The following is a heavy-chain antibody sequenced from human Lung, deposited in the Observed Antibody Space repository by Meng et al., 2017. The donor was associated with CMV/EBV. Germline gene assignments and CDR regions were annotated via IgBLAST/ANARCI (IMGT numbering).Heavy chain of an antibody. CDR3: ARELDLQLGYCSGGSCYGRGNWFDP. V-gene: IGHV1-2*02. CDR2: INPNSGGT. D-gene: IGHD2-15*01. J-gene: IGHJ5*02. Sequence: ASVXVSXKASGYTFTGYYMHWVRQAPGQGLEWMGWINPNSGGTNYAQKFQGRVTVTRDTSISTAYMELSRLRSDDTAVYYCARELDLQLGYCSGGSCYGRGNWFDPWGQGXLVTVSS. CDR1: GYTFTGYY.